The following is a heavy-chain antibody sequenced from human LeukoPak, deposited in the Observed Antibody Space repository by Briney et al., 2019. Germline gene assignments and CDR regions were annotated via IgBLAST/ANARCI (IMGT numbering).Heavy chain of an antibody. D-gene: IGHD4-17*01. Sequence: ASVKVSCKASGYTFTSYGISWVRQAPGQGLEWMGWINPNSGGTNYAQKFQGRVTMTRDTSISTAYMELSRLRSDDTAVYYCARNGDYVASYYYYMDVWGKGTTVTVSS. CDR2: INPNSGGT. J-gene: IGHJ6*03. CDR1: GYTFTSYG. V-gene: IGHV1-2*02. CDR3: ARNGDYVASYYYYMDV.